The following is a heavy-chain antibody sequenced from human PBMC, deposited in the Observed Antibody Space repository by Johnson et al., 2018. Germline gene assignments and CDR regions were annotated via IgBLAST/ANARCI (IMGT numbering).Heavy chain of an antibody. Sequence: VQLVESGGGVVRPGGSLRLSCAASGFMFDDYGMSWVRQGPGKGLEWVSGINWNGGSTGYADSVKGRFTISRDNAKNSLYLQMNSLRAEVTALDYCARAASSSGWYFGAFDIWGQGTMVTVSS. CDR2: INWNGGST. D-gene: IGHD6-19*01. CDR3: ARAASSSGWYFGAFDI. J-gene: IGHJ3*02. V-gene: IGHV3-20*04. CDR1: GFMFDDYG.